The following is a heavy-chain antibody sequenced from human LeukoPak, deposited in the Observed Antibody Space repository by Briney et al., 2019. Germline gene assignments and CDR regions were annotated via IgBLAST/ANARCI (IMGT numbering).Heavy chain of an antibody. CDR1: GYSFTNYW. CDR2: IYPHDSDT. D-gene: IGHD6-6*01. J-gene: IGHJ4*02. Sequence: GESLKISCKGSGYSFTNYWIGWVRQKPGKGLEWMGIIYPHDSDTTYSPSFQGQVTISADKSINTAYLQWSGLRASDTAIYYCARQKSSNDPFDFWGQGTLVTVSS. CDR3: ARQKSSNDPFDF. V-gene: IGHV5-51*01.